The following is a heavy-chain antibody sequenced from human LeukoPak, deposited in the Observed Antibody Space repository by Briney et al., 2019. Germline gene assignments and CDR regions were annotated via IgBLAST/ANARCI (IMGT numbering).Heavy chain of an antibody. CDR1: GGSINSGGHY. Sequence: SQTLSLTCTVSGGSINSGGHYWTWIRQPPGKGLEWIGYIYYSGSTCYNPSLKSRVTISVDTSKNQFSLKLSSVTAADSAVYYCARDSVGPRNFDRWGQGTLVTVSS. V-gene: IGHV4-30-4*08. CDR2: IYYSGST. J-gene: IGHJ4*02. CDR3: ARDSVGPRNFDR. D-gene: IGHD5/OR15-5a*01.